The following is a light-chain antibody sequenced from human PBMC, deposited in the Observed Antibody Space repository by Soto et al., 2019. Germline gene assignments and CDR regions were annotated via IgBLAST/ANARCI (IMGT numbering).Light chain of an antibody. CDR1: SSYVGGYDY. V-gene: IGLV2-14*01. CDR2: NVR. CDR3: SSYTSSSTVV. Sequence: QSALTQPASVSGSPGQSITISCTGTSSYVGGYDYVSWYQQHPGKAPKLMIYNVRNRPSGVSNRFSGSKAGNTASLTISGLQAEDEAAYYCSSYTSSSTVVFGGGTKLTVL. J-gene: IGLJ2*01.